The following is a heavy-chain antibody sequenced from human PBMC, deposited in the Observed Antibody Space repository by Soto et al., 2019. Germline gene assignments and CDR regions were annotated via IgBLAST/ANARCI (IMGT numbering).Heavy chain of an antibody. CDR2: ISWNSGSI. D-gene: IGHD3-10*01. V-gene: IGHV3-9*01. Sequence: SLILSCAASGFTFDDYSMHWVRQAPGKGLEWVSGISWNSGSIGYADSVKGRFTISRDNAKNSLYLQMNSLRAEDTALYYCAKDIRYYYGSGSASGYFDLWGRGTLVTVSS. CDR1: GFTFDDYS. J-gene: IGHJ2*01. CDR3: AKDIRYYYGSGSASGYFDL.